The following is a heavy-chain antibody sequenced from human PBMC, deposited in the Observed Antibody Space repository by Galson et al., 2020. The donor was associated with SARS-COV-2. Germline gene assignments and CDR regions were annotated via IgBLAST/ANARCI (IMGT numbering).Heavy chain of an antibody. CDR3: ASSDVVVTAIHYFDY. V-gene: IGHV4-34*01. D-gene: IGHD2-21*02. Sequence: SETLSLTCAVYGGSFSGYYWSWIRQPPGKGLEWIGEINHSGSTNYNPSLKSRVTISVDTSKNQFSLKLSSVTAADTAVYYCASSDVVVTAIHYFDYWGQGTLVTVSS. CDR1: GGSFSGYY. CDR2: INHSGST. J-gene: IGHJ4*02.